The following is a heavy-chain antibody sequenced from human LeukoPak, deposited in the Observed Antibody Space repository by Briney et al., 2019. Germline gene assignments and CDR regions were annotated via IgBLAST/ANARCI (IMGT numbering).Heavy chain of an antibody. V-gene: IGHV4-34*01. CDR1: GGSFSGYY. CDR3: ARGVRYCSSTSCYTHFDY. D-gene: IGHD2-2*02. CDR2: INHSGST. Sequence: PSETLSLTCAVYGGSFSGYYWSWIRQPPGKGLEWIGEINHSGSTNYNPSLKSRVTISVDTSKNQFSLKLSSVTAADTAVYHCARGVRYCSSTSCYTHFDYWGQGTLVTVSS. J-gene: IGHJ4*02.